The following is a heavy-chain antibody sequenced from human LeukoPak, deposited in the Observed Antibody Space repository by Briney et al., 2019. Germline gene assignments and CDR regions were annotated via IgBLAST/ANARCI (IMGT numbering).Heavy chain of an antibody. J-gene: IGHJ4*02. CDR1: GFTFSHYA. V-gene: IGHV3-48*01. Sequence: AGGSQRLSCAASGFTFSHYAMNWVRQAPMKGLEWVSHINGDSGLIDYAGSVRGRFTISRDNAQNSLYLQMNSLRAEDTAVYYCARDLNWGFDYWGQGILVTVSS. CDR2: INGDSGLI. CDR3: ARDLNWGFDY. D-gene: IGHD7-27*01.